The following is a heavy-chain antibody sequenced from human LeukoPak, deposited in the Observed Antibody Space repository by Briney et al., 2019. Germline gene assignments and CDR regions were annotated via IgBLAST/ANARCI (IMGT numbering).Heavy chain of an antibody. Sequence: GGSLRLSCAASGFTFSGSAMHWVRQAPGKGLEWVGRIRNKVNNNETVYATWGKGMFTISRDDSKNTAYLQMNSLKTEDTAVYYCTRHGNGDDSSGYTDSWGQGSLVTVSS. CDR1: GFTFSGSA. CDR2: IRNKVNNNET. J-gene: IGHJ4*02. D-gene: IGHD3-22*01. CDR3: TRHGNGDDSSGYTDS. V-gene: IGHV3-73*01.